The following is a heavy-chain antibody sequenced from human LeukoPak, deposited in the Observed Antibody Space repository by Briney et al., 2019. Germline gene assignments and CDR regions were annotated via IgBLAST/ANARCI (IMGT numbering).Heavy chain of an antibody. CDR2: ITSSGSTT. CDR3: ARALSDSFDI. J-gene: IGHJ3*02. CDR1: GFTFSDYY. V-gene: IGHV3-11*04. Sequence: PGGSLRLSCAASGFTFSDYYMGWIRQAPGKGLEWVSYITSSGSTTYYADSVKGRFTISRDNAKNSLYLQMKSLRAEDTAVYYCARALSDSFDIWGQGTMVTVSS. D-gene: IGHD3-16*02.